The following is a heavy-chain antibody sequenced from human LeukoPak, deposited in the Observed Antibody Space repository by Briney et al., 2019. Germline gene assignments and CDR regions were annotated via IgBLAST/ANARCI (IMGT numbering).Heavy chain of an antibody. CDR3: ARGRWPYYYDSSGYYSDY. J-gene: IGHJ4*02. CDR1: GYTFTSYG. Sequence: ASVKVSCKASGYTFTSYGISWVRQAPGQGLEWMGWMNPNSGNTGYAQKFQGRVTITRNTSISTAYMELSSLRSEDTAVYYCARGRWPYYYDSSGYYSDYWGQGTLVTVSS. CDR2: MNPNSGNT. V-gene: IGHV1-8*03. D-gene: IGHD3-22*01.